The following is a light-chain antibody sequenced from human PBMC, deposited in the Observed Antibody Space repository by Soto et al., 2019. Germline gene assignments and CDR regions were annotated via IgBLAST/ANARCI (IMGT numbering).Light chain of an antibody. Sequence: EIGLTQSPCTVSLSPGERATLSCRASQSVSSSYLAWYQQKPGQAPRLLIYGASSRATGIPDRFSGSGSGTDFTLTISRLEPEDFAMYYCHQYGISPPVTFGQGTRLEIK. CDR1: QSVSSSY. CDR3: HQYGISPPVT. CDR2: GAS. J-gene: IGKJ5*01. V-gene: IGKV3-20*01.